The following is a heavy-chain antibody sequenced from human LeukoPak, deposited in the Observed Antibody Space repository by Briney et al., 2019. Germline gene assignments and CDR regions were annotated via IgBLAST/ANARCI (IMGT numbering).Heavy chain of an antibody. CDR2: IYYSGST. CDR1: GGSISSYY. CDR3: ARQGSRYSSSWYGNPHYYYYYGMDV. D-gene: IGHD6-13*01. V-gene: IGHV4-59*08. Sequence: SETLSLTCTVSGGSISSYYWSWIRQPPGKGLEWIGYIYYSGSTNYNPSLKSRVTISVDMSKNQFSLKLSSVTAADTAVYYCARQGSRYSSSWYGNPHYYYYYGMDVWGQGTTVTVSS. J-gene: IGHJ6*02.